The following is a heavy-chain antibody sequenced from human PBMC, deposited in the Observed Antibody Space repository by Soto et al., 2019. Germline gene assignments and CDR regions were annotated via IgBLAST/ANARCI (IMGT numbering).Heavy chain of an antibody. CDR1: GYTFTSYG. J-gene: IGHJ1*01. CDR2: IGAYNGNT. V-gene: IGHV1-18*01. Sequence: ASVKVSCKASGYTFTSYGISWVRQAPGQGLEWKGWIGAYNGNTNYAQKLQGRVTMTTDTSTSTAYMELRSLRSDDTAVYYCARDGSSWSGREYFQHWGQGTLVTVSS. D-gene: IGHD6-13*01. CDR3: ARDGSSWSGREYFQH.